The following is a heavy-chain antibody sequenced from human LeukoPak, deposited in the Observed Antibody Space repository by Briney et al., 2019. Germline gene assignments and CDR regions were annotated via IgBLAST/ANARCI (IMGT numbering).Heavy chain of an antibody. J-gene: IGHJ4*02. CDR1: GGTFSSYA. D-gene: IGHD2/OR15-2a*01. CDR2: IIPILGIA. Sequence: ASVKVSCKASGGTFSSYAISWVRQAPGQGLEWMGRIIPILGIANYAQKFQGRVTITADKSTSTAYMELSSLRSEDTAVYYCARALVSFFPFDYWGQGTLVTVSS. CDR3: ARALVSFFPFDY. V-gene: IGHV1-69*04.